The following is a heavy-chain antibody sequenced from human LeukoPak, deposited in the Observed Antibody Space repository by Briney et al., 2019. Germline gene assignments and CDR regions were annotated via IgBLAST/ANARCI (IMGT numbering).Heavy chain of an antibody. CDR3: AKDFYDSSGYFPYYFDY. J-gene: IGHJ4*02. V-gene: IGHV3-23*01. Sequence: GGSLRLSCAASGFTFSSYAMSWVRQAPGKGLEWTSAISGSGGSPYYAASVKGRFTISRDNSKNTLYLQMNSLRAEDTAVYYCAKDFYDSSGYFPYYFDYWGQGTLVTVSS. D-gene: IGHD3-22*01. CDR2: ISGSGGSP. CDR1: GFTFSSYA.